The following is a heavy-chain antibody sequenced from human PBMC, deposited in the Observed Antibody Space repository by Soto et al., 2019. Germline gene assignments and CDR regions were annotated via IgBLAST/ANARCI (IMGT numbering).Heavy chain of an antibody. V-gene: IGHV4-61*01. CDR1: GGSVSSGSYY. Sequence: QVQLQESGPGLVKPSEALSLTCTVSGGSVSSGSYYWSWIRQPPGKGLEWIGYMYYSGSTNYNPSLICRVTISVYKTKYQFCLKLSCVTAAVTAVYYCARALKLITFGGVIVRTFDYWVQGALVTVSS. J-gene: IGHJ4*02. D-gene: IGHD3-16*02. CDR3: ARALKLITFGGVIVRTFDY. CDR2: MYYSGST.